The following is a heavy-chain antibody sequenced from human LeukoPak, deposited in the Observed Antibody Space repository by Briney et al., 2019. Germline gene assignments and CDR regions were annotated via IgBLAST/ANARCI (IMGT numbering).Heavy chain of an antibody. Sequence: SETLSLTCTVSGGSISSSSYYWGWIRQPPGKGLEWIGSIYYSGSTYYNPSLKSRVTISVDTSKNQFSLKLSSVTAADTAVYYCARAVAGTLVRFDYWGQGTLVTVSS. CDR1: GGSISSSSYY. D-gene: IGHD6-19*01. CDR3: ARAVAGTLVRFDY. J-gene: IGHJ4*02. V-gene: IGHV4-39*01. CDR2: IYYSGST.